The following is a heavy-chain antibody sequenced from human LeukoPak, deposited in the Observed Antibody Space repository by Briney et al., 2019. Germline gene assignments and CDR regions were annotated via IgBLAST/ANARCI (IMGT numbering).Heavy chain of an antibody. Sequence: PGESLRLSCVGSGFSLSGDWVSWGRQAPGKGLEWVARLHADGSEYSYVGSVKGRFTISGDNAKNSLYLQMNSLRVDDTAVYYCARGGYSFDYLGQGTLVTVSS. CDR1: GFSLSGDW. J-gene: IGHJ4*02. CDR2: LHADGSEY. D-gene: IGHD5-12*01. V-gene: IGHV3-7*01. CDR3: ARGGYSFDY.